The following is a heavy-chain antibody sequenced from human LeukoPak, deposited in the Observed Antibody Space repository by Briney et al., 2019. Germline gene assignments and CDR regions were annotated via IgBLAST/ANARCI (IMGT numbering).Heavy chain of an antibody. Sequence: GGSLRLSCAASGFTLSGYFMSWVRQAPGEGLEWVASIKGDGSEKYYVDSVKGRFTISRDNAKNSLYLQMNSLRAEDTAVYYCARVPDGDYSYFDYWGQGTLVTVSS. D-gene: IGHD4-17*01. V-gene: IGHV3-7*01. CDR3: ARVPDGDYSYFDY. CDR1: GFTLSGYF. J-gene: IGHJ4*02. CDR2: IKGDGSEK.